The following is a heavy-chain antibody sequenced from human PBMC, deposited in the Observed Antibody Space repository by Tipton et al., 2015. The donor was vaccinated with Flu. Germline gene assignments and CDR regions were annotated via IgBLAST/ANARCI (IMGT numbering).Heavy chain of an antibody. V-gene: IGHV4-4*07. CDR1: GGSISSYY. CDR3: ARDAGSNPYYYYYMDV. J-gene: IGHJ6*03. Sequence: TLSLTCTVSGGSISSYYWSWIRQPAGKGLEWIGRIYTSGSTNYNPSLKSRVTMPVDTSKNQFSLKLSSVTAADTAVYYCARDAGSNPYYYYYMDVWGKGTTVTVSS. CDR2: IYTSGST.